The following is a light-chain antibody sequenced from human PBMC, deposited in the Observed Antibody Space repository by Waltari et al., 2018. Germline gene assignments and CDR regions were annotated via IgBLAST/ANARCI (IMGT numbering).Light chain of an antibody. V-gene: IGLV3-21*01. Sequence: SYVLNQPPSVSVAPGETATITCGGKNIGSYSVSWYQQKPGQALVVVMFFGSDRPSGVPVRFSGSRSGNAATLTISRGEGGDEADYYCHVWENFSDRVFGPGTKVTVL. CDR2: FGS. J-gene: IGLJ1*01. CDR3: HVWENFSDRV. CDR1: NIGSYS.